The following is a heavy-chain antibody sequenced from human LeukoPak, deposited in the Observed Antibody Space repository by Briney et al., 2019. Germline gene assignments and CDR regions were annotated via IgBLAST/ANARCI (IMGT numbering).Heavy chain of an antibody. D-gene: IGHD2-21*01. Sequence: ASVKVSCKASGYTFTSYYMHWVRQAPGQGLEWMGWISAYNGNTNYAQKLQGRVTMTTDTSTSTAYMELRSLRSDDTAVYYCALRPRNYGGYVDYWGQGTLVTVSS. J-gene: IGHJ4*02. V-gene: IGHV1-18*04. CDR2: ISAYNGNT. CDR1: GYTFTSYY. CDR3: ALRPRNYGGYVDY.